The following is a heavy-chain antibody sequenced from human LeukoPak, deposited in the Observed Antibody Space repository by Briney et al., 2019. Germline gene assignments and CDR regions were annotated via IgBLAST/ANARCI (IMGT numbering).Heavy chain of an antibody. Sequence: PGGSLRLSCAASGFTFSSYAMSWVRQAPGKGLHWVSAISGSGGTTYYADSVKGRFTISRDNAKNSLYLQMNSLRAEDTAVYYCARGLVGATGPYYFDYWGQGTLVTVSS. J-gene: IGHJ4*02. CDR3: ARGLVGATGPYYFDY. CDR1: GFTFSSYA. V-gene: IGHV3-23*01. CDR2: ISGSGGTT. D-gene: IGHD1-26*01.